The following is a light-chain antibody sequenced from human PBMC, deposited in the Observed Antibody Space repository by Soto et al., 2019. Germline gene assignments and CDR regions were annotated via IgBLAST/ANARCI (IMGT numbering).Light chain of an antibody. Sequence: QSALTQPASVSASPGQSITISCTETSSDVGGYNYVSWYQHHPGKAPKLMIYEVSSRPSGVSNRFSGSRSGNTASLTISGLQAEDEADYYCSSYTNGNTWVFGGGTKVTVL. CDR3: SSYTNGNTWV. CDR2: EVS. CDR1: SSDVGGYNY. V-gene: IGLV2-14*01. J-gene: IGLJ3*02.